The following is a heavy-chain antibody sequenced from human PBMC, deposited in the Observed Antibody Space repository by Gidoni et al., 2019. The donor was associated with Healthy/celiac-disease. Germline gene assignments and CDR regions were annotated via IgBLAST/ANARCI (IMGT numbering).Heavy chain of an antibody. Sequence: QVQLVESGGGVVQPGRSLRLSCAASGFPFSRYGMHWVRQAPGKGLEWVAVISYDGSNKYYSDSVKGRFTISRDNSKNTLYLQMNSLRPEDTAVYYCAKDLAREYQLLDFDYWGQGTLVTVSS. CDR2: ISYDGSNK. D-gene: IGHD2-2*01. CDR1: GFPFSRYG. J-gene: IGHJ4*02. V-gene: IGHV3-30*18. CDR3: AKDLAREYQLLDFDY.